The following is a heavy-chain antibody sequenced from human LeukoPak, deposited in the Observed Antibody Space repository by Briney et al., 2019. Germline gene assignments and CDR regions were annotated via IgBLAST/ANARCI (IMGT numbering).Heavy chain of an antibody. CDR1: GFTFSRYW. Sequence: GGSLRLSCAASGFTFSRYWMSWVRQAPGKGLEWVGRIKSKTDGGTTDYAAPVKGRFTISRDDSKNTLYLQMNSLKTEDTAVYYCTGRYYDFWSGYWIVDYWGQGTLVTVSS. J-gene: IGHJ4*02. D-gene: IGHD3-3*01. CDR2: IKSKTDGGTT. CDR3: TGRYYDFWSGYWIVDY. V-gene: IGHV3-15*01.